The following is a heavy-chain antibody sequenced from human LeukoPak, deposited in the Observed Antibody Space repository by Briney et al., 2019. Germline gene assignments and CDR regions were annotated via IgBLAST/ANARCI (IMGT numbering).Heavy chain of an antibody. J-gene: IGHJ6*03. CDR2: INHSGST. D-gene: IGHD6-13*01. CDR1: GGSFSGYY. V-gene: IGHV4-34*01. CDR3: ARRGISQGYYMDV. Sequence: PSETLSLTCAVYGGSFSGYYWSWIRQPPGKGLEWIGEINHSGSTNYNPSLKSRVTISVDTSKNQLSLKLSSVTAADTAVYYCARRGISQGYYMDVWGKGTTVTISS.